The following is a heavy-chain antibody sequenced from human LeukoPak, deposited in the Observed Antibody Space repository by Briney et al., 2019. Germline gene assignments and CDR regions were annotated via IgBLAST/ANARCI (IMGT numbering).Heavy chain of an antibody. CDR3: AREGSGSYKGAFDI. CDR1: GGTFSSYA. D-gene: IGHD1-26*01. J-gene: IGHJ3*02. CDR2: IIPIFGTA. Sequence: SVKVPCKASGGTFSSYAISWVRQAPGQGLEWMGRIIPIFGTANYAQKFQGRVTITTDESTSTAYTELSSLRSEDTAVYYCAREGSGSYKGAFDIWGQGTMVTVSS. V-gene: IGHV1-69*05.